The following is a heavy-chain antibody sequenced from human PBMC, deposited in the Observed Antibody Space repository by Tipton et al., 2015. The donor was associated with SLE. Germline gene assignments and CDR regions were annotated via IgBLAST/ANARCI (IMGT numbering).Heavy chain of an antibody. CDR2: IYYSGST. Sequence: TLSLTCTVSGGSISSHYWSWIGLPPGKGLEWIGYIYYSGSTNYNPSLQSRVTISVDTSKNQFSLKLSSVTAADTAVYYCAREKAAAANAFDIWGQGTMVTVSS. D-gene: IGHD6-13*01. CDR3: AREKAAAANAFDI. J-gene: IGHJ3*02. CDR1: GGSISSHY. V-gene: IGHV4-59*11.